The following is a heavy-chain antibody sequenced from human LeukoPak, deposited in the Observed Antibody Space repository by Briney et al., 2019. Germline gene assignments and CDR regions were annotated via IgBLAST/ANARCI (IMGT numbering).Heavy chain of an antibody. CDR1: GGSIRSYY. D-gene: IGHD5-24*01. CDR2: IYTSGST. CDR3: ARRGVENATIDGKPDYYYYYMDV. J-gene: IGHJ6*03. V-gene: IGHV4-4*09. Sequence: KPSETLSLTCTVSGGSIRSYYWSWIRQPPGKGLEWIEYIYTSGSTNYNPSLKSRVTISVDTSKNQFSLKLSSVTAADTAVYYCARRGVENATIDGKPDYYYYYMDVWGKGTTVTVSS.